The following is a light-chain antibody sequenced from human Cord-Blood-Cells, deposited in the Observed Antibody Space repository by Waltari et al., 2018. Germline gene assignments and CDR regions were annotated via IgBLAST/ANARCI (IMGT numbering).Light chain of an antibody. J-gene: IGKJ5*01. V-gene: IGKV1-39*01. CDR3: QQSYSTPIT. CDR1: QSISSY. CDR2: AAS. Sequence: DIQMTQSPSSLSASVGDRVTITCRASQSISSYLNWYQQKPGKAPKLLIYAASSLQSGDPSRFSGSGSGTDFTLTISSLQPEDFATYYCQQSYSTPITFGQGTRLEMK.